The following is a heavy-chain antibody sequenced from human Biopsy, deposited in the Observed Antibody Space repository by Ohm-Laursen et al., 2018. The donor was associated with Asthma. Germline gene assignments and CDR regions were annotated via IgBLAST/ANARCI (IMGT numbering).Heavy chain of an antibody. CDR3: GRDMGGFGSGWFPVEF. Sequence: GSLRLSCTASGFTFDDYGMSWVRQAPGKGLDWVSGINWNGGSTGYADSVKGRFTISRDNAKNSLYLQMNSLRAEDTVLYHCGRDMGGFGSGWFPVEFWGQGTLVTVSS. CDR1: GFTFDDYG. CDR2: INWNGGST. J-gene: IGHJ4*02. D-gene: IGHD6-19*01. V-gene: IGHV3-20*01.